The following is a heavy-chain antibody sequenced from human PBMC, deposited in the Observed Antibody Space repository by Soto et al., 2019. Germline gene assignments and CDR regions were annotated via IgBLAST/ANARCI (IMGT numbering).Heavy chain of an antibody. V-gene: IGHV1-18*01. J-gene: IGHJ4*02. CDR1: GYTFTSYG. CDR3: ARRNAPEVTKY. Sequence: QVQLVQSGAEVKKPGASVKVSCKASGYTFTSYGISWVRKAPGQGLEWMGWISAYHGNTNYAQKLQGRVTMNTDTSKSTAYRELRSLPSEATAVYYCARRNAPEVTKYWGQGTLVNVSS. D-gene: IGHD2-8*01. CDR2: ISAYHGNT.